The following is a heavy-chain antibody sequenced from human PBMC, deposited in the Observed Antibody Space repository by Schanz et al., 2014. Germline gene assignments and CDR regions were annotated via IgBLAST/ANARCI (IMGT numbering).Heavy chain of an antibody. J-gene: IGHJ6*02. Sequence: EVQLVESGGGLVQPGRSLRLSRAASGFTFDDYAMHWVRQAPGKGLEWVSGISWNSGSIGYADSVKGRVTISRDDAKNSLYLQMNSLRAEDTALYYCAKDRQNRVNRVGYYYGMDVWGQGTTVTVSS. D-gene: IGHD3-16*01. CDR2: ISWNSGSI. CDR3: AKDRQNRVNRVGYYYGMDV. V-gene: IGHV3-9*01. CDR1: GFTFDDYA.